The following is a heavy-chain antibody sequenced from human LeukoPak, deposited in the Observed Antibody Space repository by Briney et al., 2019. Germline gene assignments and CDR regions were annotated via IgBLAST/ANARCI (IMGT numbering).Heavy chain of an antibody. Sequence: PGGSLRLSCEVSGFSFSNNYMNWVRQAPGKGLEWVSLIYSRGGTSYADSVKGRFTISRDSSKNTLFLQVNSLRVEDTAVYYCARDPPGIAASGTYYWGQGTLVTVSS. J-gene: IGHJ4*02. V-gene: IGHV3-53*01. CDR1: GFSFSNNY. CDR2: IYSRGGT. CDR3: ARDPPGIAASGTYY. D-gene: IGHD6-13*01.